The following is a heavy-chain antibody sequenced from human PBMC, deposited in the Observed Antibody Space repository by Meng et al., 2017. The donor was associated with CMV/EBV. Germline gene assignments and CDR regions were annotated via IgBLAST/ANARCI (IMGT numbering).Heavy chain of an antibody. CDR1: GYTFTSYY. V-gene: IGHV1-46*01. CDR2: INPSGGST. J-gene: IGHJ4*02. D-gene: IGHD1-14*01. CDR3: ANHFESGPIDY. Sequence: QGQLVQSRAEVKKPGASVKVSCKASGYTFTSYYMHWVRQAPGQGLEWMGIINPSGGSTSYAQKFQGRVTMTRDTSTSTVYMELSSLRSEDTAVYYCANHFESGPIDYWGQGTLVTVSS.